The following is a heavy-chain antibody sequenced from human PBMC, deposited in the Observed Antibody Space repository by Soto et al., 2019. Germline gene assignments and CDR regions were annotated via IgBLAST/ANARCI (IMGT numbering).Heavy chain of an antibody. CDR2: ITSSSSAM. V-gene: IGHV3-48*02. D-gene: IGHD6-19*01. J-gene: IGHJ3*01. Sequence: EVQLVESGGGLVQPGGSQRLSCAASGFTFSSDSMNWVRQAPGKGLEWVSFITSSSSAMYYADSVKGRFTISRDNAKNSLYLQMSGLADEDTAVYYCARAVRQWVPDGFDLWGQRTMVTVSS. CDR1: GFTFSSDS. CDR3: ARAVRQWVPDGFDL.